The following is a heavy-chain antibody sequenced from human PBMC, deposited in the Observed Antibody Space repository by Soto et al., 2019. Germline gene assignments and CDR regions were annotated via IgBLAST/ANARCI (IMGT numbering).Heavy chain of an antibody. CDR3: ARGPRSPTYYYDSSGLSGGFDP. Sequence: ASVKVSCKASGYTFTSYYMHWVRQAPGQGLEWMGIINPSGGSTSYAQKFQGRVTMTRDTSTSTVYMELSSLRSEDTAVYYCARGPRSPTYYYDSSGLSGGFDPWGQGTLVTVSS. V-gene: IGHV1-46*01. J-gene: IGHJ5*02. CDR2: INPSGGST. CDR1: GYTFTSYY. D-gene: IGHD3-22*01.